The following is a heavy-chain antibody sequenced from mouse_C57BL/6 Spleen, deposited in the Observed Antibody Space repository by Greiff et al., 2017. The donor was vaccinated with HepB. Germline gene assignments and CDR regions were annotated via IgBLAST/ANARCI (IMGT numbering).Heavy chain of an antibody. D-gene: IGHD4-1*01. CDR1: GYAFSTYW. J-gene: IGHJ2*01. V-gene: IGHV1-80*01. Sequence: QVQLQQSGAELVKPGASVKISCKASGYAFSTYWMNWVKQRPGKGLEWIGQIYPGDGNTSYNGKFKGKATLTADISSSTAYMQLNSLTSEDSAVYFCARSSNWDVLDYWGQGTTLTVSS. CDR2: IYPGDGNT. CDR3: ARSSNWDVLDY.